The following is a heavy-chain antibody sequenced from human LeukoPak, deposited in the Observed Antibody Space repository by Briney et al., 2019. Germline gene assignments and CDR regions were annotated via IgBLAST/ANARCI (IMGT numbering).Heavy chain of an antibody. Sequence: SETLSLTCTVSGGSISSSSYYWGWIRQPPGKGLEWIGSIYYSGSTYYNPSLKSRVTISVDTSKNQFSLKLSSVTAADTAVYYCARVIVVVVAATPVSYFDYWGQGTLVTVSS. V-gene: IGHV4-39*07. J-gene: IGHJ4*02. CDR1: GGSISSSSYY. CDR2: IYYSGST. CDR3: ARVIVVVVAATPVSYFDY. D-gene: IGHD2-15*01.